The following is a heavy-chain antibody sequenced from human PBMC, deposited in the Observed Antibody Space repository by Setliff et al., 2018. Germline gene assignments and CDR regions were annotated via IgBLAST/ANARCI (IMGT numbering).Heavy chain of an antibody. CDR2: INPSGGLT. V-gene: IGHV1-46*01. Sequence: ASVKVSCKASGYTLTNYYMHWVRQAPGQGLEWMGIINPSGGLTRYAQKFHGRLTIITDESTSTASMELTSLTSDDTAVYYCARGGYSYGYDHGFDIWGQGTMVTVSS. CDR3: ARGGYSYGYDHGFDI. CDR1: GYTLTNYY. D-gene: IGHD5-18*01. J-gene: IGHJ3*02.